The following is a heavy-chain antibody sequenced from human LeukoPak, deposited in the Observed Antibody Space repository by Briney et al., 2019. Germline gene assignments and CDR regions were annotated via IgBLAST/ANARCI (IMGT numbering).Heavy chain of an antibody. J-gene: IGHJ4*02. Sequence: SETLSLTCAVYGGSFSGYYWSWLRQPPGKGLEWVGEINHSGSTNYNPSLKSRVTISVDTSKNQFSLKLSSVTAADTAVYYCARRIYCSGGSCYEADYWGQGTLVTVSS. CDR1: GGSFSGYY. CDR3: ARRIYCSGGSCYEADY. D-gene: IGHD2-15*01. V-gene: IGHV4-34*01. CDR2: INHSGST.